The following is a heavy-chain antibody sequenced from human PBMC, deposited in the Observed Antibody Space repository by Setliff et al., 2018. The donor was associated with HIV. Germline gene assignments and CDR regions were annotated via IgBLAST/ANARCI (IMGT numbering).Heavy chain of an antibody. CDR1: GYTFTSYG. CDR3: ARDSIYYDILTGYDAFDI. D-gene: IGHD3-9*01. CDR2: ISAYNGNT. Sequence: ASVKVSCKASGYTFTSYGISWVRQAPGQGLEWMGWISAYNGNTNYAQKFQGRVTITRDTSASTAYMELSSLRSEDTAVYYCARDSIYYDILTGYDAFDIWGQGTMVTVSS. J-gene: IGHJ3*02. V-gene: IGHV1-18*01.